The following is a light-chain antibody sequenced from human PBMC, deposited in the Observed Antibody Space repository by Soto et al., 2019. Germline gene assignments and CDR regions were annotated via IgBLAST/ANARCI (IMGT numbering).Light chain of an antibody. V-gene: IGLV2-14*01. Sequence: QSALTQPASVSGSPGQSITISCTGTSGDVGGYYYVSWYQQLPGKAPKLMISEVSNRPSGVSNRFSGSKSGNTASLTISGLQAEDEADYYCSSYTSSITHVVFGGGTKLTVL. J-gene: IGLJ2*01. CDR2: EVS. CDR3: SSYTSSITHVV. CDR1: SGDVGGYYY.